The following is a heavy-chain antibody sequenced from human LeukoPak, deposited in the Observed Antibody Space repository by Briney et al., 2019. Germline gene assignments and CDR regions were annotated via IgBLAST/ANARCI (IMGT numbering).Heavy chain of an antibody. J-gene: IGHJ5*02. Sequence: GGSLRLSCAASGFTFSDYYMSWIRQAPGKGLEWVSYISSSGSTIYYADSVKGRFTISRDNAKNSLYLQMNSLRAEDTAVYYCARVQDTAMAEYWFDPWGQGTLVTVSS. CDR1: GFTFSDYY. D-gene: IGHD5-18*01. CDR2: ISSSGSTI. CDR3: ARVQDTAMAEYWFDP. V-gene: IGHV3-11*01.